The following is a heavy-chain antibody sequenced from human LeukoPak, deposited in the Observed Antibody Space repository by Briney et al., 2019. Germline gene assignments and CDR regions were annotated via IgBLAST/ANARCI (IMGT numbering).Heavy chain of an antibody. CDR2: IYTSGST. CDR3: ARDWANEEWELRRARRTDAFDI. D-gene: IGHD1-26*01. Sequence: SETLSLTCTVSGGSISSYYWSWIRQPAGKGLEWIGRIYTSGSTNYNPSLKSRVTMSVDTSKNQFSLKLSSVTAADTAVYYCARDWANEEWELRRARRTDAFDIWGQGTMVTVSS. J-gene: IGHJ3*02. V-gene: IGHV4-4*07. CDR1: GGSISSYY.